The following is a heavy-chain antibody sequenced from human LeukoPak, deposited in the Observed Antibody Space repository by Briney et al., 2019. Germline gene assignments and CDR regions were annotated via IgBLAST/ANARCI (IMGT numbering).Heavy chain of an antibody. CDR2: IYYSGST. Sequence: SETLSLTCTVSGGSISGYSWSWLRQPPGKGLEWIGYIYYSGSTNYNPSLKSRVTISVDTSKNQFSLKLSSVTAADTAVYYCARLVRGLYYYYGMDVWGQGTTVTVSS. J-gene: IGHJ6*02. CDR3: ARLVRGLYYYYGMDV. V-gene: IGHV4-59*01. CDR1: GGSISGYS. D-gene: IGHD3-10*02.